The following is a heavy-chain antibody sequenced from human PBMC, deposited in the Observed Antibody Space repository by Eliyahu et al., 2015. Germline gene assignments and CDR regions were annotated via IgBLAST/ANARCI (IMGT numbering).Heavy chain of an antibody. Sequence: QVQLVQSGAEVKKPGASVRVSCKASGYTFTNXYVHWVRXAPGQGLEWMGTINPSGGRATYALKFQGRLTITRDTSTSTVYMELSSLRSEDTAVYYCASRAGSNSHXAMDVWGQGTTVTVSS. CDR2: INPSGGRA. V-gene: IGHV1-46*01. CDR3: ASRAGSNSHXAMDV. D-gene: IGHD2/OR15-2a*01. CDR1: GYTFTNXY. J-gene: IGHJ6*02.